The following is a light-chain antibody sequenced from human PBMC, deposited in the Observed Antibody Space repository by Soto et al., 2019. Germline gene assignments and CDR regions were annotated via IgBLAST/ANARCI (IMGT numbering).Light chain of an antibody. CDR2: WAS. Sequence: DIVMTQSPDSLAVSLGGRATLHCKSSQSVLYSSNNKNYLAWYQQKPGQPPKLLIYWASTRESGVPDRFSGSGSGTDFTLTISSLQAEDVAVYYCQQYYSTPYTFGQGTKLEIK. J-gene: IGKJ2*01. V-gene: IGKV4-1*01. CDR1: QSVLYSSNNKNY. CDR3: QQYYSTPYT.